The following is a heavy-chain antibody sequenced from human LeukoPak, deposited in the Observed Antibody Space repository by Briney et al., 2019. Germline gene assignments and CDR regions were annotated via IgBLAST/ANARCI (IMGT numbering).Heavy chain of an antibody. V-gene: IGHV4-39*07. CDR1: GGSISSSSYY. Sequence: PSETLSLTCTVSGGSISSSSYYWGWIRQPPGKGLEWIGSIYYSGSTNYNPSLKSRVTISVDTSKNQFSLKLSSVTAADTAVYYCARAQRSSWSRVRQYYFDYWGQGTLVTVSS. D-gene: IGHD6-13*01. CDR2: IYYSGST. CDR3: ARAQRSSWSRVRQYYFDY. J-gene: IGHJ4*02.